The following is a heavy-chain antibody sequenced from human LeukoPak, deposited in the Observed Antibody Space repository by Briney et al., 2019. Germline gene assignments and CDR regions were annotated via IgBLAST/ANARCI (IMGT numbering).Heavy chain of an antibody. CDR2: INPSGGST. D-gene: IGHD2-15*01. CDR3: ARDYPYCSGGSCYPDY. Sequence: GASVKVSCKASGYTFTSYYMHWVRLAPGQGLEWMGIINPSGGSTSYAQKFQGRVTMTRDTSTSTVYMELSSLRSEDTAVYYCARDYPYCSGGSCYPDYWGQGTLVTVSS. CDR1: GYTFTSYY. J-gene: IGHJ4*02. V-gene: IGHV1-46*01.